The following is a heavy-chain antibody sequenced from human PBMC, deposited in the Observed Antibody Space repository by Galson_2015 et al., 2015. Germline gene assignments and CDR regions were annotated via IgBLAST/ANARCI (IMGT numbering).Heavy chain of an antibody. D-gene: IGHD3-10*01. Sequence: ETLSLTCAVSGGSISSSNWWSWVRQPPGKGLEWIGEIYHSGSTNYNPSLKSRVTISVDKSKNQFSLKLSSVTAADTAVYYCARDQLSSGSYFRYFFDYWGQGTLVTVSS. J-gene: IGHJ4*02. CDR3: ARDQLSSGSYFRYFFDY. V-gene: IGHV4-4*02. CDR1: GGSISSSNW. CDR2: IYHSGST.